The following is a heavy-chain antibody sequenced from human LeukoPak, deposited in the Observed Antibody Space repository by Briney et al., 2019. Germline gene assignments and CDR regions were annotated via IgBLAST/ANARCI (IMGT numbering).Heavy chain of an antibody. CDR1: GFTFSSYA. Sequence: GGSLRLSCAASGFTFSSYAMSWVRQAPGKGLERVSAISGSGGSTYYADSVKGRFTISRDNAKNSLCLQMNSLRAEDTAVYYCARWGSSTSWLPYYYYGMDVWGQGTTVTVSS. J-gene: IGHJ6*02. D-gene: IGHD2-2*01. CDR3: ARWGSSTSWLPYYYYGMDV. CDR2: ISGSGGST. V-gene: IGHV3-23*01.